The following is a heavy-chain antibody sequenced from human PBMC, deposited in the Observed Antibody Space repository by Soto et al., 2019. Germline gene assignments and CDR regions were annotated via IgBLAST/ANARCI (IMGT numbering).Heavy chain of an antibody. CDR1: GFTFSSYW. J-gene: IGHJ5*02. Sequence: GSLRLSCAASGFTFSSYWMHWVRQAPGKGLVWVSRINSDGSSTSYADSVKGRFTISRDNAKNTLYLQMNSLRAEDTAVYYCASEVGATSWFDPWGQGTLVTVSS. CDR3: ASEVGATSWFDP. CDR2: INSDGSST. D-gene: IGHD1-26*01. V-gene: IGHV3-74*01.